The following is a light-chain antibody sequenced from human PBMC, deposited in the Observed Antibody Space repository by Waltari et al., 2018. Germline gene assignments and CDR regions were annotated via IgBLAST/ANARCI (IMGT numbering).Light chain of an antibody. CDR3: QQYVSSPLT. CDR1: HSVSSTY. CDR2: GAS. Sequence: IVLTQSPGTLSLSPGERATLYCRTSHSVSSTYIAWYQQKPGQTPRLLIYGASNRATGIPDRFSGSGSGTDFTLTISRLEPEDSAVYYCQQYVSSPLTFGGGTKVEIK. V-gene: IGKV3-20*01. J-gene: IGKJ4*01.